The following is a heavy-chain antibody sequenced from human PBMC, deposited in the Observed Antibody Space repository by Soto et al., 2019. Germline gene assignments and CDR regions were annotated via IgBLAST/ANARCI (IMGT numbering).Heavy chain of an antibody. Sequence: SETLSLTCTVSGGSISSSSYYWGWIRQPPGKGLEWIGSIYYSGSTYYNPSLKSRVTISVDTSKNQFSLKLSSVTAADTAVYYSMMVRGDHDYYMDVWGKGTTVTVSS. V-gene: IGHV4-39*01. CDR3: MMVRGDHDYYMDV. CDR1: GGSISSSSYY. D-gene: IGHD3-10*01. J-gene: IGHJ6*03. CDR2: IYYSGST.